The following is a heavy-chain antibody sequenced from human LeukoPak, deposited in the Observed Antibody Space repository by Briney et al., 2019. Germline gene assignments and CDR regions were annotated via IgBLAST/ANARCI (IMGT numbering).Heavy chain of an antibody. J-gene: IGHJ4*02. CDR2: IYYSGST. V-gene: IGHV4-39*01. CDR3: AGLLVGATRRDY. CDR1: GGSISSNDYY. D-gene: IGHD1-26*01. Sequence: SETLSLTCTVSGGSISSNDYYWGWIRQPPGKGREWIGSIYYSGSTYCNPSLKSRVTISVDTSKNQFSLKLSSVTAADAAVYYCAGLLVGATRRDYWGQGTLVTVSS.